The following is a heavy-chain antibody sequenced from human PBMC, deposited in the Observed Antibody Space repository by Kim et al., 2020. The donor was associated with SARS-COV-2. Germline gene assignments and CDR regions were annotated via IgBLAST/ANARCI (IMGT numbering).Heavy chain of an antibody. Sequence: SVKVSCKASGGTFSSYAISWVRQAPGQGLEWMGGIIPIFGTANYAQKFQGRLTITADESTSTAYMELSSLRSEDTAVYYCARGRAAAGTRWFDPWGQGTLVTVSS. J-gene: IGHJ5*02. CDR3: ARGRAAAGTRWFDP. V-gene: IGHV1-69*13. CDR1: GGTFSSYA. CDR2: IIPIFGTA. D-gene: IGHD6-13*01.